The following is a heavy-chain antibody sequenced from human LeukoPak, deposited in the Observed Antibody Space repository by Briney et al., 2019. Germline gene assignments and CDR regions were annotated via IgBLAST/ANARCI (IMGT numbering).Heavy chain of an antibody. Sequence: GGSLRLSCAASGFTVSSNYMSWVRQAPGKGLEWVSVIYSGGSTYYADSVKGRFTISRDNSKNTLYLQMNSLRAEDTAVYYCARSVEVDAFDIWGQGTIVTVSS. CDR1: GFTVSSNY. V-gene: IGHV3-53*01. CDR2: IYSGGST. J-gene: IGHJ3*02. CDR3: ARSVEVDAFDI. D-gene: IGHD5/OR15-5a*01.